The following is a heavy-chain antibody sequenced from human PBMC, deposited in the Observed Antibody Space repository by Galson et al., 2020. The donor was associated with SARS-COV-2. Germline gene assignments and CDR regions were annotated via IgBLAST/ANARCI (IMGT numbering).Heavy chain of an antibody. CDR3: ARDRCLSNTCYENGLDV. J-gene: IGHJ6*02. CDR2: IDSGGTNT. D-gene: IGHD3-16*01. CDR1: GFTFTNYY. V-gene: IGHV3-74*01. Sequence: ALHGESLKISCAASGFTFTNYYMYWVRQAPGKGLVWVSRIDSGGTNTWYADSVKGRFTSSRENAKNTLYLQLNSLRAEDTAVYYCARDRCLSNTCYENGLDVWGQGTTVTVSS.